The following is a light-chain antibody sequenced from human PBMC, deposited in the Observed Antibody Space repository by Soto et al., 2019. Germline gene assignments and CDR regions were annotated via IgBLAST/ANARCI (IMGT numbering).Light chain of an antibody. J-gene: IGKJ1*01. CDR1: QGIRID. Sequence: DIQMTQPPSSLSPSVGDRVTITCRASQGIRIDLGWFQQRPGKAPKRLIYGASSLQSGVPPRFSGSGYGTEFTLTISNLQPEDFATYYCLQHNSFPRTFGQGTKVDIK. V-gene: IGKV1-17*02. CDR3: LQHNSFPRT. CDR2: GAS.